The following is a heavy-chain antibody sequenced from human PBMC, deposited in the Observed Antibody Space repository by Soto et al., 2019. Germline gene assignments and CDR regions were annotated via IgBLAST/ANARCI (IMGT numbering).Heavy chain of an antibody. J-gene: IGHJ5*02. Sequence: SVKVSCKASGGTFSSYAISWVRQAPGQGLEWMGGIIAYIGTANYAQKLQGRVTITTDASTSTAYMELRSLRSDDTAVYYCARTALTYYYDSSGPRVRFDPWGQGTLVTVSS. CDR1: GGTFSSYA. CDR3: ARTALTYYYDSSGPRVRFDP. CDR2: IIAYIGTA. V-gene: IGHV1-69*05. D-gene: IGHD3-22*01.